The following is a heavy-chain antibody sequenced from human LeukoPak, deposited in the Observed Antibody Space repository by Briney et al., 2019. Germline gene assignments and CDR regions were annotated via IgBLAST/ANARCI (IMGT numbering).Heavy chain of an antibody. CDR3: ARESVYYDILTGSANNWFDP. J-gene: IGHJ5*02. CDR1: GGSISSGSYY. V-gene: IGHV4-61*01. Sequence: SETLSLTCTVSGGSISSGSYYWSWIRQPPGKGLEWIGYIYDSGSTNYNPSLKSRVTISVDTSRNQFSLKLSSVTAADTAVYYCARESVYYDILTGSANNWFDPWGQGTLVTVSS. D-gene: IGHD3-9*01. CDR2: IYDSGST.